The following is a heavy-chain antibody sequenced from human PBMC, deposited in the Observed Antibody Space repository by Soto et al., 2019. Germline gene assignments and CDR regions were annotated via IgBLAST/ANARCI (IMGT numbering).Heavy chain of an antibody. CDR1: GGSFSGYY. CDR3: ARAHMGYCSGGSCPFDY. J-gene: IGHJ4*02. CDR2: INHSGST. D-gene: IGHD2-15*01. Sequence: SETLSLTCAVYGGSFSGYYWSWIRQPPGKGLEWIGEINHSGSTNYNPSLKSRVTISVDTSKNQFSLKLSSVTAADTAVYYCARAHMGYCSGGSCPFDYWGQGTLVTVSS. V-gene: IGHV4-34*01.